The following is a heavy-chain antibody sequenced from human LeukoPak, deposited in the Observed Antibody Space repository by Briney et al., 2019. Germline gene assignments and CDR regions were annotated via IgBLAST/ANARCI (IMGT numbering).Heavy chain of an antibody. V-gene: IGHV3-48*03. Sequence: QPGGSLRLSCAASGFTFSSYEMNWVRQAPGKGLEWDSYISSSGSNIYYADSVKDRFTISTDNAKKSRYLQMNSLRAEDTAVYYCVIAAVAGTRTYFDYWGEGTLVTVPS. D-gene: IGHD6-19*01. CDR1: GFTFSSYE. J-gene: IGHJ4*02. CDR2: ISSSGSNI. CDR3: VIAAVAGTRTYFDY.